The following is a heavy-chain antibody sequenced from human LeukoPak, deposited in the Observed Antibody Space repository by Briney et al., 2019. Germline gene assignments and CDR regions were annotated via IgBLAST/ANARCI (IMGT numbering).Heavy chain of an antibody. V-gene: IGHV1-46*01. D-gene: IGHD6-19*01. J-gene: IGHJ4*02. Sequence: ASVKVSCKASGGTFSSYAISWVRQAPGQGLEWMGIISPSGGSTSYAQKFQGRVTMTRDTSTSTVYMELSSLRSEDTAVYYCAREGGIAVAGTGFDYWGQGTLVTVSS. CDR1: GGTFSSYA. CDR3: AREGGIAVAGTGFDY. CDR2: ISPSGGST.